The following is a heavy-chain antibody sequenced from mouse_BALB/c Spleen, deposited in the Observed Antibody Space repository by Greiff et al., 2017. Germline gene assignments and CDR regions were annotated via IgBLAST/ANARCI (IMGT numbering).Heavy chain of an antibody. V-gene: IGHV1S137*01. CDR2: ISTYYGDA. J-gene: IGHJ3*01. CDR3: ARGYYGSSSFAY. Sequence: VQLQQSGAELVRPGVSVKISCKGSGYTFPDYSMHWVKQSPAKSLAWIGVISTYYGDARYTQKFKVKATMTVDKSSSTAYMELARLTSEDSAIYYCARGYYGSSSFAYWGQGTLVTVSA. D-gene: IGHD1-1*01. CDR1: GYTFPDYS.